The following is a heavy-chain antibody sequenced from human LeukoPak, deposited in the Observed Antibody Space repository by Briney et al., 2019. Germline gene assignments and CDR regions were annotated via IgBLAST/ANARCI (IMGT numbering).Heavy chain of an antibody. J-gene: IGHJ4*02. CDR2: INWNGGST. CDR1: GFTFDDYG. Sequence: GGSLRLSCAASGFTFDDYGMSWVRQAPGKGLEWVSGINWNGGSTGYADSVKGRFTISRDNAKNSLYLQMNSLRAEDTAVYYCARRRDSGSLQHFDYWGQGTPVTVSS. V-gene: IGHV3-20*04. D-gene: IGHD1-26*01. CDR3: ARRRDSGSLQHFDY.